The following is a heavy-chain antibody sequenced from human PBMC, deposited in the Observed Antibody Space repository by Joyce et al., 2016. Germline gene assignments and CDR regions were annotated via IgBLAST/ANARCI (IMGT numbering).Heavy chain of an antibody. D-gene: IGHD2-2*01. CDR3: ASGVAGYCSSSTCPRPLDV. Sequence: QVHLVQSGAEVKMPGSSVKVSCTASGGSFGAQTFNWVRQNPGQGLEWMGGLIPVFVTPHYAQKFQGTVSITADTGTSTVFMEVRSLTSDDTAMYYCASGVAGYCSSSTCPRPLDVWGQGTMVIVS. J-gene: IGHJ3*01. CDR1: GGSFGAQT. CDR2: LIPVFVTP. V-gene: IGHV1-69*14.